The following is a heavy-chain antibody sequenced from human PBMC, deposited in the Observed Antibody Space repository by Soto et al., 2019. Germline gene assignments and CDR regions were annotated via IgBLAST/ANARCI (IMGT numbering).Heavy chain of an antibody. CDR1: GYTFTSYY. CDR3: TINFDLGYFDY. J-gene: IGHJ4*02. CDR2: SNPSGGST. V-gene: IGHV1-46*03. D-gene: IGHD3-9*01. Sequence: ASVKVSCKASGYTFTSYYMHWVRQAPGQGLEWMGISNPSGGSTSYAQKFQGRVTMTRDTSTSTVYMELSSLRSEDTAVYYCTINFDLGYFDYWGQGTLVTVSS.